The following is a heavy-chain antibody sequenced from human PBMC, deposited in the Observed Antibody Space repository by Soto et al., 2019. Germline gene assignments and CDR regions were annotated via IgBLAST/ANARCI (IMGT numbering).Heavy chain of an antibody. CDR2: MNPNSGNT. CDR3: ARASPGQLDSDTYSTFNY. J-gene: IGHJ4*02. CDR1: GYTFTNYD. V-gene: IGHV1-8*01. D-gene: IGHD3-16*01. Sequence: ASVKVSCKASGYTFTNYDINWVRQATGQGLEWMGWMNPNSGNTGYVEKFQGKDTMTRDTTISTAYMELSSIRSEDTDVYYFARASPGQLDSDTYSTFNYWGQGTPVTVSS.